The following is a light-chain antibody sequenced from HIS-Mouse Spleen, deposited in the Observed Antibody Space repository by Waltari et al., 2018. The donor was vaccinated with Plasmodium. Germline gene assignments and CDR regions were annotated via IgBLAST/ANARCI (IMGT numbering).Light chain of an antibody. CDR1: QSVLYSSNNKNY. V-gene: IGKV4-1*01. Sequence: DIVMTQSPDPLAVSLCARATTNCKSCQSVLYSSNNKNYLAWYQQKPGQPPKLLIYWASTRESGVPDRFSGSGSGTDFTLTISSLQAEDVAVYYCQQYYSTPLTFGGGTKVEIK. J-gene: IGKJ4*01. CDR3: QQYYSTPLT. CDR2: WAS.